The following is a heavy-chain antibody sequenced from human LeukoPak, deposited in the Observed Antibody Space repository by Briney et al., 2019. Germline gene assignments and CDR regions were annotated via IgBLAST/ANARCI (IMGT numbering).Heavy chain of an antibody. V-gene: IGHV4-4*07. D-gene: IGHD5-18*01. CDR2: IYPSGST. J-gene: IGHJ4*02. CDR3: ARDRSGYSEYYFDY. Sequence: PSETLSLTCTVSGGSISTYCWSWVRQPAGKGLEWVGRIYPSGSTFYNPSLKSRVTISIDKSTNQFFLNLTSVTAADTALYYCARDRSGYSEYYFDYWGQGSLVTVSS. CDR1: GGSISTYC.